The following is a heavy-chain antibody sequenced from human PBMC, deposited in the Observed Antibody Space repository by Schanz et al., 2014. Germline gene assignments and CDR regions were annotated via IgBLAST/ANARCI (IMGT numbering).Heavy chain of an antibody. D-gene: IGHD2-21*01. CDR2: IRYDGVNK. J-gene: IGHJ4*02. CDR1: GFTFSSYG. CDR3: AREDCSATSCYFRY. Sequence: QVQLVESGGGVVQPGGSLRLSCAASGFTFSSYGIHWVRQAPDKGLEWVSFIRYDGVNKYYADSVKGRFTISRDNSNNTVYLQMNTLRAEDTAVYYCAREDCSATSCYFRYWGQGTLVTVSS. V-gene: IGHV3-30*02.